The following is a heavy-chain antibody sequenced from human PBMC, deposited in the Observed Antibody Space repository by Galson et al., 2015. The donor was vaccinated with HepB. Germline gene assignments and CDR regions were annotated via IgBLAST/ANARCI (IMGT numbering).Heavy chain of an antibody. V-gene: IGHV1-24*01. J-gene: IGHJ4*02. D-gene: IGHD3-9*01. CDR3: ATPSGLSLRYFDWFTFDY. CDR1: GYTLTELS. Sequence: SLKVSCKVSGYTLTELSMHWVRQAPGKGLEWMGGFDPEDGETIYAQKFQGRVTMTEDTSTDTAYMELSSLRSEDTAVYYCATPSGLSLRYFDWFTFDYWGQGTLVTVSS. CDR2: FDPEDGET.